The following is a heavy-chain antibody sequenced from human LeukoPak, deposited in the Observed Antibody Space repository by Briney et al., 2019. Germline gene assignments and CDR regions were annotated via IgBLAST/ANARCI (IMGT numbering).Heavy chain of an antibody. J-gene: IGHJ4*02. V-gene: IGHV4-31*03. CDR2: IYYSGST. CDR3: ARVSEVHYFDY. CDR1: GGSISSGGYY. Sequence: KPSETLSLTCTVSGGSISSGGYYWSWIRQHPGKGLEWIGYIYYSGSTYYNPSLKSRVTISVDTSKNQFSLKLSSVTAADTAVYYCARVSEVHYFDYWGQGTLVTVSS.